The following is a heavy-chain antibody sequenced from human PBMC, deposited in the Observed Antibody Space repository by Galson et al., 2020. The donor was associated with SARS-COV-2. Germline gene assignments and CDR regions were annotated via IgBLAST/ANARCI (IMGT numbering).Heavy chain of an antibody. CDR3: ARSPAGFAFDD. CDR2: IFYSGIT. Sequence: SETLSLTCSVSGGSISSNTDYWAWIRQPPGKGLEWIGSIFYSGITFYNPSLQGRVTISLDTSNNQFSLKVRSLTASDTAIYYCARSPAGFAFDDWGQGTLAAVSS. D-gene: IGHD3-3*01. J-gene: IGHJ4*02. V-gene: IGHV4-39*07. CDR1: GGSISSNTDY.